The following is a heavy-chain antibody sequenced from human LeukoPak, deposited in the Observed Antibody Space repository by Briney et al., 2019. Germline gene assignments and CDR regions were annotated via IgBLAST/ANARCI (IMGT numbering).Heavy chain of an antibody. Sequence: SETLSLTCAVYGGSFSGYYWSWIRQPPGKGLEWIGEINHSGSTNYNPSLKSRVTISVDTSKNQFSLKLSSVTAADTAVYYCARGISQDGLDYWGQGTLVTVSS. D-gene: IGHD3-16*02. J-gene: IGHJ4*02. CDR1: GGSFSGYY. V-gene: IGHV4-34*01. CDR3: ARGISQDGLDY. CDR2: INHSGST.